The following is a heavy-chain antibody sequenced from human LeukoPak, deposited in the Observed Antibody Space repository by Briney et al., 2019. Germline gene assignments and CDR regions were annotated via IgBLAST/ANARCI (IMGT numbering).Heavy chain of an antibody. CDR3: SRGQFRLGQYDSSAFDY. V-gene: IGHV3-30*04. D-gene: IGHD3-22*01. CDR2: ISYDGSNK. CDR1: EFTFGEYA. J-gene: IGHJ4*02. Sequence: GGSLRLSCIVSEFTFGEYAMSWVRQAPGKGLEWVAVISYDGSNKYYADSVKGRFTISRDNSKNTLYLQTNSLRSEDTAVYYCSRGQFRLGQYDSSAFDYWGQGTLVTVSS.